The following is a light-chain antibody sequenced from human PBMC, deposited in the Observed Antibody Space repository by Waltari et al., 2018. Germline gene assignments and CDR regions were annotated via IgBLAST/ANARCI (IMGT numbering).Light chain of an antibody. Sequence: DIVMTQSPASLAVSLGERATINCQSSQSVFYTSNNKNYLAWFKQKPGQPPKLLFYWASTRESGVPDRFSGSGSGADFTLTISSLQAEDVALYFCQQYYSSPFTFGPGTKVDIK. CDR3: QQYYSSPFT. CDR2: WAS. CDR1: QSVFYTSNNKNY. J-gene: IGKJ3*01. V-gene: IGKV4-1*01.